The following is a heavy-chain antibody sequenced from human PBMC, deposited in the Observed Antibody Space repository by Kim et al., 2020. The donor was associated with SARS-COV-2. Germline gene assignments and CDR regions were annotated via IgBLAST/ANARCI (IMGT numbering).Heavy chain of an antibody. CDR3: ARAALSDTASAYSSGWSLGGDWFDP. Sequence: SVKVSCKASGGTFSSYAISWVRQAPGQGLEWMGRIIPILGIANYAQKFQGRVTITADKSTSTAYMELSSLRSEDTAVYYCARAALSDTASAYSSGWSLGGDWFDPWVQGTLVTVSS. CDR1: GGTFSSYA. CDR2: IIPILGIA. V-gene: IGHV1-69*04. D-gene: IGHD6-19*01. J-gene: IGHJ5*02.